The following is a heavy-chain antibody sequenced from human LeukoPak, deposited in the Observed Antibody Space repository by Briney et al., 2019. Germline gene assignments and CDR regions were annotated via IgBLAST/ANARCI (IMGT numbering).Heavy chain of an antibody. CDR1: GYTFTSYY. V-gene: IGHV1-46*01. J-gene: IGHJ4*02. Sequence: ASVKVSRKTSGYTFTSYYMHWVRQAPGQGLEWMGIINPSGGSTSYAQEFQGRVTITADESTSTAYMELSSLRSEDTAVYYCDFNYYDSSGYWVDYWGQGTLVTVSS. CDR2: INPSGGST. D-gene: IGHD3-22*01. CDR3: DFNYYDSSGYWVDY.